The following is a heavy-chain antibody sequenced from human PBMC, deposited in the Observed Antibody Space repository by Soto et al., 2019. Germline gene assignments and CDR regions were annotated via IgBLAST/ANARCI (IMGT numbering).Heavy chain of an antibody. Sequence: SETLSLTCTVSGGSISSYYWSWIRQPPGKGLEWIGYIYYSGSTNYNPSLKSRVTISVDTSKNQFSLKLSSVTAADTAVYYCARVGKAEYGDYDDGDYYYGMDVWGQGTTVTVSS. D-gene: IGHD4-17*01. V-gene: IGHV4-59*01. CDR3: ARVGKAEYGDYDDGDYYYGMDV. CDR1: GGSISSYY. J-gene: IGHJ6*02. CDR2: IYYSGST.